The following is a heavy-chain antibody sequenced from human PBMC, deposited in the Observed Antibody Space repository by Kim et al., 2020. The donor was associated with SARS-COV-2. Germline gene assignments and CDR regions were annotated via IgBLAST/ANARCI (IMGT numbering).Heavy chain of an antibody. V-gene: IGHV4-39*01. Sequence: SETLSLTCTVSGGSISSSSYYWGWIRQPPGKGLEWIGSIYYSGSTYYNPSLKSRVTISVDTSKNQFSLKLSSVTAADTAVYYCARLDLRLVIGLFLFDYWGQGTLVTVSS. CDR2: IYYSGST. J-gene: IGHJ4*02. CDR3: ARLDLRLVIGLFLFDY. D-gene: IGHD3-9*01. CDR1: GGSISSSSYY.